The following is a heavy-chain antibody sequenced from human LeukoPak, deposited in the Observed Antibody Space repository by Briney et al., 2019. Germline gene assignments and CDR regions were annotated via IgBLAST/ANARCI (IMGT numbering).Heavy chain of an antibody. D-gene: IGHD5-18*01. J-gene: IGHJ6*03. V-gene: IGHV1-2*02. CDR2: INPNSGGT. CDR1: GYTFTGYY. CDR3: ARDASGCSYDAYYYYYMDV. Sequence: GASVKVSCKASGYTFTGYYMHWVRQAPGQGLEWMGWINPNSGGTNYAQKFQGRVTMTRDTSISTAYMELSRLRSDDTAVYYCARDASGCSYDAYYYYYMDVWGKGTTVTVSS.